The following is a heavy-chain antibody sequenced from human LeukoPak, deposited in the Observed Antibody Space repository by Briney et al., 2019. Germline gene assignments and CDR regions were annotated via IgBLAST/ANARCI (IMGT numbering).Heavy chain of an antibody. Sequence: GGSLRLSCAASGFTFSSYSMNWVRQAPGKGLEWVSCISSGSSYIYYVDSMKGRFTISRDNAKNSLYLQMNSLRAEDTAVYYCARWGSISCYDYWGQGTLVTVSS. V-gene: IGHV3-21*01. CDR1: GFTFSSYS. CDR3: ARWGSISCYDY. J-gene: IGHJ4*02. CDR2: ISSGSSYI. D-gene: IGHD2-15*01.